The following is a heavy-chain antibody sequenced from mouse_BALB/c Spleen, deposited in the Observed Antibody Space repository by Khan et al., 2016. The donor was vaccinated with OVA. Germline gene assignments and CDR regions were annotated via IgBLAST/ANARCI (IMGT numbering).Heavy chain of an antibody. CDR3: ARNYDYDEDLAY. D-gene: IGHD2-4*01. Sequence: QVQLKQSGPGLVQPSQSLSITCTVSGFSLTTYGVHWVRQSPRKGLEWLGVIWSGGSTDYNAPFISRLSISKDSSKSQVFFKMNSLQVNDTAIYYCARNYDYDEDLAYWGQGTLVTVSA. CDR1: GFSLTTYG. J-gene: IGHJ3*01. CDR2: IWSGGST. V-gene: IGHV2-2*02.